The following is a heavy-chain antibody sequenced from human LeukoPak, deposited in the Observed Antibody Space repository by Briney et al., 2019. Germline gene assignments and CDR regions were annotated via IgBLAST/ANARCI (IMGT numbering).Heavy chain of an antibody. J-gene: IGHJ4*02. CDR1: GYTFTSYY. CDR2: INPSGGST. V-gene: IGHV1-46*01. CDR3: ARDSGSYLPLGY. Sequence: ASVKVSCKASGYTFTSYYMHWVRQDPGQGLEWMGIINPSGGSTSYAQKFQGRGTMTRDTSTSTVYMELSSLRSEDTAVYYCARDSGSYLPLGYWGQGTLVTVSS. D-gene: IGHD1-26*01.